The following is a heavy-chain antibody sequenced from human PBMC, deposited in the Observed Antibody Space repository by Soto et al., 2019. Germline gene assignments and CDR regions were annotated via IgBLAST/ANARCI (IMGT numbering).Heavy chain of an antibody. V-gene: IGHV1-18*01. D-gene: IGHD6-19*01. CDR1: GYTFTSYG. CDR2: ISAYNGNT. Sequence: QVQLVQSGAEVKKPGASVKVSCKASGYTFTSYGISWVRQAPGQGLEWMGWISAYNGNTNYAQKLQGRVTMTTDTSTSTAYMELRSLRSDDTAVYYCASHKTGYSSGWYKAGTCFDYWGKGTLVTVAS. J-gene: IGHJ4*02. CDR3: ASHKTGYSSGWYKAGTCFDY.